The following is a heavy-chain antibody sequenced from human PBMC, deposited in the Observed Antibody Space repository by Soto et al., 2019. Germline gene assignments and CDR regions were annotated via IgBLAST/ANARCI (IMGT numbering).Heavy chain of an antibody. Sequence: QVQLVQSGAEVKKPGSSVKVSCKASGGTFSSYAISWVRQAPGQGLEWMGGIIPIFGTANYAQKFQGRVTITADEATSTAYMELSSLRSEDTAVYYCARAPYSSSPGYYYYGMDVWGQGTTVTVSS. CDR1: GGTFSSYA. V-gene: IGHV1-69*01. CDR3: ARAPYSSSPGYYYYGMDV. CDR2: IIPIFGTA. D-gene: IGHD6-6*01. J-gene: IGHJ6*02.